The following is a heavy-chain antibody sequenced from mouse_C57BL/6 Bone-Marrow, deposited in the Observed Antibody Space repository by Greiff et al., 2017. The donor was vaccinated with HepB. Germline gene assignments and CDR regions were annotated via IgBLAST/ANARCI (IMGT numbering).Heavy chain of an antibody. CDR2: IFPGSGST. CDR3: AREGYYYGSSLFAY. D-gene: IGHD1-1*01. J-gene: IGHJ3*01. Sequence: QVQLQQSGPELVKPGASVKISCKASGYTFTDYYINWVKQRPGQGLEWIGWIFPGSGSTYYYEKFKGKATLTVDKSSSTAYMLLSSLTSEDSAVYFCAREGYYYGSSLFAYWGQGTLVTVSA. V-gene: IGHV1-75*01. CDR1: GYTFTDYY.